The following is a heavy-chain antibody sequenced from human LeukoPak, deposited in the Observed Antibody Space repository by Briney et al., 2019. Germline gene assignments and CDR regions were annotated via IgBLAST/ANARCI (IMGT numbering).Heavy chain of an antibody. J-gene: IGHJ4*02. CDR1: GGSISSGGYY. CDR3: ARDSPPARYGGNVFDY. Sequence: SETLSLTCTVSGGSISSGGYYWSWIRQHPGKGLEWIGYIYYSGSTYYNPSLKSRVTISVDTSKNQFSLKLSSVTAADTAVYYCARDSPPARYGGNVFDYWGQGTLVTVSS. D-gene: IGHD4-23*01. CDR2: IYYSGST. V-gene: IGHV4-31*03.